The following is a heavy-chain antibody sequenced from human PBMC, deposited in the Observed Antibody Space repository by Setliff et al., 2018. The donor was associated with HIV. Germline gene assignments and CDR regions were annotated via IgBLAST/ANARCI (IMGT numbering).Heavy chain of an antibody. D-gene: IGHD1-26*01. CDR1: GGSISNYY. CDR3: ARAGDGSPFYYYYYMDV. Sequence: SETLSLTCTVSGGSISNYYWSWIRQPPGKGLQWFGYIYYSWSTNYNPSLKSRVTISVDTSKTQFSLKLSSVTASDTAVYYCARAGDGSPFYYYYYMDVWGKGTTVTVSS. CDR2: IYYSWST. V-gene: IGHV4-59*01. J-gene: IGHJ6*03.